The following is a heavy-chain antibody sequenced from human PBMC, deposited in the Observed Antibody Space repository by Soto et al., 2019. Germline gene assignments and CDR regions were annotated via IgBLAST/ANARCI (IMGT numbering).Heavy chain of an antibody. CDR1: GFTFSSYG. J-gene: IGHJ6*02. CDR2: ISYDGSNK. CDR3: AKVLVYYYYGMYV. V-gene: IGHV3-30*18. Sequence: QVQLVESGGGVVQPGRSLRLSCAASGFTFSSYGMHWVRQAPGKGLEWVAVISYDGSNKYYADSVKGRFTISRDNSKNTLYLQMNSLRAEDTAVYYCAKVLVYYYYGMYVWGQGTTVTVSS.